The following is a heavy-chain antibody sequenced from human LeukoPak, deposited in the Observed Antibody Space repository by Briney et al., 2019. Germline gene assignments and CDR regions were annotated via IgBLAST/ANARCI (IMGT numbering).Heavy chain of an antibody. Sequence: PSQTLSLTCTVSADSLSSGGHYWAWIRQFPGKGLESIGFIHHSGRSRHNPSLKDRVAISVDTSRKQFALKLSSETAADTAMYYCARGGNRFGGFYFDYWGQGIQVIVSS. J-gene: IGHJ4*02. CDR2: IHHSGRS. D-gene: IGHD3-10*01. CDR3: ARGGNRFGGFYFDY. CDR1: ADSLSSGGHY. V-gene: IGHV4-31*03.